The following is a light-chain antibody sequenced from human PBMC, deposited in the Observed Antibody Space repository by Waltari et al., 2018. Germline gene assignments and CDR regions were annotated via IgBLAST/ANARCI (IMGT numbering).Light chain of an antibody. Sequence: EIVLTQSPATLSLSPGERATLSCRASQSVSSYLAWYQQKPGQAPRLLIDDASNRATGIPARFSGSGSGIDFTLTISSLEPEDFAVYYCQQRSNWPPSLTFGGGTKVEIK. CDR3: QQRSNWPPSLT. J-gene: IGKJ4*01. V-gene: IGKV3-11*01. CDR2: DAS. CDR1: QSVSSY.